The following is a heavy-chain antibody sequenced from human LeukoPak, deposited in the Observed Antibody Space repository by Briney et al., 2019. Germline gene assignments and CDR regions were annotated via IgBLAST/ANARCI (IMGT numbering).Heavy chain of an antibody. D-gene: IGHD3-10*01. Sequence: PSETLSLTCTVSGGSISSGDYYWSWIRQPPGKGLEWIGYIYYSGSTNYNPSLKSRVTISVDTSKNQFSLKLSSVTAADTAVYYCARAYYGSGRGGWFDPWGQGTLVTVSS. CDR1: GGSISSGDYY. J-gene: IGHJ5*02. V-gene: IGHV4-61*08. CDR2: IYYSGST. CDR3: ARAYYGSGRGGWFDP.